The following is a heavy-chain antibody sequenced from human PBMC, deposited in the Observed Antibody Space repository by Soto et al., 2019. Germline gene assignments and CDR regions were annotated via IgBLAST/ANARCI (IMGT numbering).Heavy chain of an antibody. D-gene: IGHD6-13*01. J-gene: IGHJ4*02. V-gene: IGHV3-23*01. CDR2: ISGGTSST. Sequence: EVQLLESGGGLVQPGGSLRLSCAASGFTFSSYAMSWVRQAPGKGLEWVSAISGGTSSTYYADSVKGRFTTSRDNSKNTLYLQMNSLKAEDTAVYYSAKERWAEAGTPPLDYWGQGTLVTVSS. CDR3: AKERWAEAGTPPLDY. CDR1: GFTFSSYA.